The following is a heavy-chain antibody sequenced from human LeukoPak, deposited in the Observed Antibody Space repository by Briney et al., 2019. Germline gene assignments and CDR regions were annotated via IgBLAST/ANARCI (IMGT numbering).Heavy chain of an antibody. J-gene: IGHJ4*02. V-gene: IGHV1-18*01. D-gene: IGHD1-26*01. CDR2: IRDYNGNT. Sequence: ASVKVSFKASGGTFTSYAISWVRQAPGQGLEWMGWIRDYNGNTNYAQKLQGRVTMTTDTSKSTAYMELRSLRSDDTAVYYCGRDWRVVGANNYLDYWGQGTLVTVSS. CDR1: GGTFTSYA. CDR3: GRDWRVVGANNYLDY.